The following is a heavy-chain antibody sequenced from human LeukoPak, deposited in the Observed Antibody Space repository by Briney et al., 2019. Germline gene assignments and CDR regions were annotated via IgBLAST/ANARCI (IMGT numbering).Heavy chain of an antibody. CDR3: ARQRKDCSSTSCQTHFDY. CDR2: IYPGDSDT. CDR1: GYSFTSYW. J-gene: IGHJ4*02. V-gene: IGHV5-51*01. D-gene: IGHD2-2*01. Sequence: GESLKISCKGSGYSFTSYWIGWVRQMPGKGLEWMGIIYPGDSDTRYSPSFQGQVTISADKSISTAYLQRSSLKASDTAMYYCARQRKDCSSTSCQTHFDYWGQGTLVTVSS.